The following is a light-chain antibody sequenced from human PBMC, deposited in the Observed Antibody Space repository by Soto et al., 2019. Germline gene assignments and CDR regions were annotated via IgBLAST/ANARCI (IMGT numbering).Light chain of an antibody. Sequence: EIVMTQSPATLPVSPGERATLSCRASQSVSSDLAWYHQKPGQAPRLLIYDASTRATGIPARFSGSGSGTEFTLTINSLQSEDFAVYYCQQYNNWPRTFGQGTKVDIK. CDR1: QSVSSD. CDR3: QQYNNWPRT. J-gene: IGKJ1*01. CDR2: DAS. V-gene: IGKV3-15*01.